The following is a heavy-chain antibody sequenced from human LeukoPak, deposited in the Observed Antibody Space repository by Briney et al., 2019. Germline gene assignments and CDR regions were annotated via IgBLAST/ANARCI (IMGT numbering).Heavy chain of an antibody. V-gene: IGHV1-46*01. Sequence: ASVKVSCKASGYTFTSYYMHWVRQAPGQGLEWMGIINPSGGSTSYAQKFQGRVTMTRDMSTSTVYMELSSLRSEDTAVYYCARGPIEGYDFWSGYHNWFDPWGQGTLVTVSS. D-gene: IGHD3-3*01. CDR1: GYTFTSYY. J-gene: IGHJ5*02. CDR3: ARGPIEGYDFWSGYHNWFDP. CDR2: INPSGGST.